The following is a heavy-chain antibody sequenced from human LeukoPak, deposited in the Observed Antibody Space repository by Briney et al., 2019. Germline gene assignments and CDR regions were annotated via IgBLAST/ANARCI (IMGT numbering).Heavy chain of an antibody. CDR2: IYTSGST. Sequence: SQTLSLTCTVSGGSISSGSYYWSWIRQPAGKGLEWIGRIYTSGSTNYNPSLKSRVTISVDTSKNQFSLKLSSVTAADTAMYYCARDRVVPAAIGSSFAWFDPWGQGTLVTVSS. CDR3: ARDRVVPAAIGSSFAWFDP. V-gene: IGHV4-61*02. J-gene: IGHJ5*02. D-gene: IGHD2-2*01. CDR1: GGSISSGSYY.